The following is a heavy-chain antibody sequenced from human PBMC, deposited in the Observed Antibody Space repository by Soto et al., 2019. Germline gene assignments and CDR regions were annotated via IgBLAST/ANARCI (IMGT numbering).Heavy chain of an antibody. V-gene: IGHV3-48*02. D-gene: IGHD6-19*01. CDR1: GFTFISYS. Sequence: PWGSLRLSCAASGFTFISYSINLVRHSPWKGLEWISYISSHSSTLYYADSVKGRFTISRDNAGNSLYLQMNSLRDEDTAVYYCVRDGSGNLYLNWFDPWGQGTLVTVSS. J-gene: IGHJ5*02. CDR2: ISSHSSTL. CDR3: VRDGSGNLYLNWFDP.